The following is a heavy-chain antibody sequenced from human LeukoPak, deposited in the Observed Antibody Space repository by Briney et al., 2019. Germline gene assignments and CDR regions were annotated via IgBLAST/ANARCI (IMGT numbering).Heavy chain of an antibody. J-gene: IGHJ4*02. CDR1: GYTFTGYY. CDR3: ASSGGSGSYYKLDY. Sequence: GASVKVSCKASGYTFTGYYMHWVRQAPGQGLEWMGWINPNSDGTNYAQKFQGRVTMTRDTSISTAYMELSRLRSDDTAVYYCASSGGSGSYYKLDYWGQGTLVTVSS. V-gene: IGHV1-2*02. D-gene: IGHD3-10*01. CDR2: INPNSDGT.